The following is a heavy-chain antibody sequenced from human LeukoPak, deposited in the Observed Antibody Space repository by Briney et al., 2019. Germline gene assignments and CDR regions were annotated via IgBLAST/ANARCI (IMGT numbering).Heavy chain of an antibody. Sequence: SETLSLTCTASGGSISSYYWSWIRQPAGKGLEWIGRIYTSGSTNYNPSLKSRVTISVDKSKNQFSLKLSSVTAADTAVYYCAINRAVYGPAEYFQHWGQGTLVTVSS. CDR2: IYTSGST. CDR1: GGSISSYY. V-gene: IGHV4-4*07. CDR3: AINRAVYGPAEYFQH. D-gene: IGHD1-14*01. J-gene: IGHJ1*01.